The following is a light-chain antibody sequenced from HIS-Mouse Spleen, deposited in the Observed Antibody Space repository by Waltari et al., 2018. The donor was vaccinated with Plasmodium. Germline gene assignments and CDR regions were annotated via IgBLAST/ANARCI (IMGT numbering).Light chain of an antibody. J-gene: IGKJ1*01. V-gene: IGKV1-39*01. CDR3: QQSYSTPWT. CDR2: DAS. CDR1: QSIRSY. Sequence: DFQMTQSPSSLSASVGDRVTITCRASQSIRSYLNWYQQKPGKAPKLLIYDASSLQSGVPSRFSGSGSGTDFTLTISSLQPEDFATYYCQQSYSTPWTFGQGTKVEIK.